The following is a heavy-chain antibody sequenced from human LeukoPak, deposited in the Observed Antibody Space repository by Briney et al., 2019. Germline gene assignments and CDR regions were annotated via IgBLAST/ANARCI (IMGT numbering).Heavy chain of an antibody. D-gene: IGHD1-26*01. Sequence: SETLSLTCTVSGGSISSYYWSWIRQPPGKGLEWIGYTYYSGSTNYNPSLKSRVTISVDTSKNQFSLKLSSVTAADTAVYYCARTFSGSTHFDYWGQGTLVTVSS. V-gene: IGHV4-59*08. CDR2: TYYSGST. J-gene: IGHJ4*02. CDR3: ARTFSGSTHFDY. CDR1: GGSISSYY.